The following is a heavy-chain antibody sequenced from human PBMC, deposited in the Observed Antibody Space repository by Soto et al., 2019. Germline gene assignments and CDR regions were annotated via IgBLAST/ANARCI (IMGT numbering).Heavy chain of an antibody. Sequence: GGSLRLSCAASGFTFSSYGMHWVRQAPGKGLEWVAVISYDGSNKYYADSVKGRFTISRDNSKNTQYLQMNSLRAEDTAVYYCAKVLTATMYYYYYMDVWGKGTTVTVSS. CDR2: ISYDGSNK. CDR3: AKVLTATMYYYYYMDV. D-gene: IGHD3-9*01. J-gene: IGHJ6*03. CDR1: GFTFSSYG. V-gene: IGHV3-30*18.